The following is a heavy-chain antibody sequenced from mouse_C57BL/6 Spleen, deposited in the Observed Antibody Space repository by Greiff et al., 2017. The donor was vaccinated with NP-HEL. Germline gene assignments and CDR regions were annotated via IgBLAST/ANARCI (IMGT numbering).Heavy chain of an antibody. V-gene: IGHV1-12*01. J-gene: IGHJ2*01. CDR2: IYPGNGDT. Sequence: LQESGAELVRPGASVKMSCKASGYTFTSYNMHWVKQTPRQGLEWIGAIYPGNGDTSYNQKFKGKATLTVDKSSSTAYMQLSSLTSEDSAVYFCARGGSDYYGSSFFDYWGQGTTLTVSS. D-gene: IGHD1-1*01. CDR3: ARGGSDYYGSSFFDY. CDR1: GYTFTSYN.